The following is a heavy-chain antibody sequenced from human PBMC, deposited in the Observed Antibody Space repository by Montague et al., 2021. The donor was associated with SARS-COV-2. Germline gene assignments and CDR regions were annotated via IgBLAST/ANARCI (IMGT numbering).Heavy chain of an antibody. J-gene: IGHJ6*02. CDR3: ARDAGYFYYYGMDV. CDR1: GFTFSSYD. CDR2: IGTAGDT. Sequence: SLRLSCAASGFTFSSYDMHWVRQATGKGLEWVSAIGTAGDTYYPGSVXXRFTISRENAKNSLYLQMNSLRAGDTAVYYCARDAGYFYYYGMDVWGQGTTVTVSS. V-gene: IGHV3-13*01. D-gene: IGHD1-1*01.